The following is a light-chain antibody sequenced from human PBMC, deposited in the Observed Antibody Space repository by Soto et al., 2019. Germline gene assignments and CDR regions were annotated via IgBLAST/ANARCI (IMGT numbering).Light chain of an antibody. CDR1: QSVSSSY. J-gene: IGKJ5*01. CDR2: GAS. CDR3: QQYGSSPIT. V-gene: IGKV3-20*01. Sequence: EIVLTQSRGTLSLPPGERSTLSCMAIQSVSSSYLAWYQQKPGQAPRLLIYGASSRAAGIPDRFSGSGSGTDFTLTISRLEPEDFELYYCQQYGSSPITFGQGTRLEIK.